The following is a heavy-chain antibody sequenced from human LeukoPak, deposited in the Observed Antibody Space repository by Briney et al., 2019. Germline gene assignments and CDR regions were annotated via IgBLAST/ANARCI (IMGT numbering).Heavy chain of an antibody. V-gene: IGHV1-69*05. J-gene: IGHJ6*03. Sequence: GASVKVSCKASGGTFSSYAISWVRQAPGQGLEWMGGIIPIFGTANYAQKFQGRVTITTDEFTSTAYMELSSLRSEDTAVYYCARAPGYSYGYVGRYYYMDVWGKGTTVTVSS. D-gene: IGHD5-18*01. CDR1: GGTFSSYA. CDR2: IIPIFGTA. CDR3: ARAPGYSYGYVGRYYYMDV.